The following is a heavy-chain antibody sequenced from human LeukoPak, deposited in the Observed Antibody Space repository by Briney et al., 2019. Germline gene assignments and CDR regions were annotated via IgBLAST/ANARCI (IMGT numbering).Heavy chain of an antibody. CDR3: ARGGSQPDY. CDR1: GFTFSTKW. Sequence: GGSLRLSCAASGFTFSTKWMTWVRQAPGKGLEWVANIKPDGSEKFYVDSVKGRFTISRDNAKNSLYLQMNSLRAEDTAVYYCARGGSQPDYWGQGTLVTVSS. J-gene: IGHJ4*02. CDR2: IKPDGSEK. D-gene: IGHD1-26*01. V-gene: IGHV3-7*01.